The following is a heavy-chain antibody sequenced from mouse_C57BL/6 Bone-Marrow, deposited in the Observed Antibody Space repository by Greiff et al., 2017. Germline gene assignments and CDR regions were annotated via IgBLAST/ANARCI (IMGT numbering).Heavy chain of an antibody. CDR3: ARGDYYGSSPGFAY. J-gene: IGHJ3*01. V-gene: IGHV5-16*01. Sequence: EVKLMESEGGLVQPGSSMKLSCTASGFTFSDYYMAWVRQVPEKGLEWVANINYDGSSPYSLDSLKGRFIISRDNAKNILYLQMSSLKSEDTATYYCARGDYYGSSPGFAYWGQGTLVTVSA. D-gene: IGHD1-1*01. CDR1: GFTFSDYY. CDR2: INYDGSSP.